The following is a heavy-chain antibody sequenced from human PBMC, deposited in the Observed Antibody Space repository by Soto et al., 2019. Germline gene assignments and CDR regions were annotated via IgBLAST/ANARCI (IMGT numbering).Heavy chain of an antibody. Sequence: SQTLSLTCAISGDSVSSNSAAWNWIRQSPSRGLEWLGRTYYRSKWYNDYAVSVKSRITINPDTSKNQFSLQLNSVTPEDTAVYYCTRRDCSGGDCYSDFDYWGQGALVTVSS. J-gene: IGHJ4*02. CDR1: GDSVSSNSAA. CDR2: TYYRSKWYN. CDR3: TRRDCSGGDCYSDFDY. V-gene: IGHV6-1*01. D-gene: IGHD2-15*01.